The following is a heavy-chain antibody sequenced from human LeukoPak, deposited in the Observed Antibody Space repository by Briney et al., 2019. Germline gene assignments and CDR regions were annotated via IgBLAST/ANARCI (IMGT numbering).Heavy chain of an antibody. J-gene: IGHJ1*01. Sequence: SETLSLTCAVYGGSFSGYYWSWIRQPPGKGLEWIGEINHSGSTNYNPSLKSRVTISVDTSKNQFSLKLSSVTAADTAVYYCARIGPYYYDSSGYRRRHAEYFQHWGQGTLVTVSS. CDR2: INHSGST. V-gene: IGHV4-34*01. CDR1: GGSFSGYY. D-gene: IGHD3-22*01. CDR3: ARIGPYYYDSSGYRRRHAEYFQH.